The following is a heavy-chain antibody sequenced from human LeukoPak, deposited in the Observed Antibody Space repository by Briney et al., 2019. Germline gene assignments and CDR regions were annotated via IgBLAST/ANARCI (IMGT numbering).Heavy chain of an antibody. Sequence: NPSETLSLTCTVSGYSISGGCYWGWIRQPPGKGLEWIGTIFQSVSTYYNPSLKSRVTTSVDTSKNQFSLKLSSVTAADTAVYYCARNNSNGFDFWSQGTLVTVSS. D-gene: IGHD6-19*01. CDR1: GYSISGGCY. CDR3: ARNNSNGFDF. J-gene: IGHJ4*02. V-gene: IGHV4-38-2*02. CDR2: IFQSVST.